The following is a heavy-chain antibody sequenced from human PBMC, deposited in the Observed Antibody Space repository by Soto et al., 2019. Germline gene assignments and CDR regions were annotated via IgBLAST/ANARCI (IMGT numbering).Heavy chain of an antibody. CDR2: ISYDGSNK. CDR3: ASDYDFWSGYSDS. D-gene: IGHD3-3*01. V-gene: IGHV3-30-3*01. Sequence: QVQLVESGGGVVQPGRSLRLSCAASGFTFSSYAMHWVRQAPGKGLEWVAVISYDGSNKYYADSVKGRFTISRDNSKNTLYLQMNSLRAEDTAVYYCASDYDFWSGYSDSWGQGTLVTVSS. CDR1: GFTFSSYA. J-gene: IGHJ5*01.